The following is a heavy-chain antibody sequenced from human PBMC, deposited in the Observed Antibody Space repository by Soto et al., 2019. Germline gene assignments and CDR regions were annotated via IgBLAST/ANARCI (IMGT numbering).Heavy chain of an antibody. CDR1: GYTFTGYY. D-gene: IGHD6-19*01. V-gene: IGHV1-2*02. CDR2: INPNSGGT. J-gene: IGHJ6*02. CDR3: ARDHPIAVAGTGLGYYYGMDV. Sequence: QVQLVQSGAEVKKPGASVKVSCKASGYTFTGYYMHWVRQAPGQGLEWMGWINPNSGGTNYAQKFQGRVTMTRDTSISTAYMELSRLRSDDTAVYYCARDHPIAVAGTGLGYYYGMDVWGQGTTVTVSS.